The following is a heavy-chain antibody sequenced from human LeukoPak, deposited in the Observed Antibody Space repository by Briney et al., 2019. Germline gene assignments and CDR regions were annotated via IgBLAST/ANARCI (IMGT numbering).Heavy chain of an antibody. D-gene: IGHD1-7*01. CDR2: INSDGSST. CDR3: ARDQRTTGFDY. Sequence: GGSLRLSCAASGFTFSSYWMHWVRQAPGKGLVWVSRINSDGSSTSYADSVKGRFTISRDNSKNTLYLQMNSLRAEDTAVYYCARDQRTTGFDYWGQGTLVTVSS. V-gene: IGHV3-74*01. CDR1: GFTFSSYW. J-gene: IGHJ4*02.